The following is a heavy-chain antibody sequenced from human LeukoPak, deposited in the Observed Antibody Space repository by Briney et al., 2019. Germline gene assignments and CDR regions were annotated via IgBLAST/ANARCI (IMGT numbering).Heavy chain of an antibody. Sequence: GGSLRLSFAASGFSFISYWMSWVRQAPGKGVEGVSNIKEDGSEKYYVDSVKGRFTISRDNAKNSLYLQMNSLRAEDTAVYYCASRKYYYGSGSYTQDYWGQGTLVTVSS. J-gene: IGHJ4*02. CDR2: IKEDGSEK. CDR3: ASRKYYYGSGSYTQDY. V-gene: IGHV3-7*01. CDR1: GFSFISYW. D-gene: IGHD3-10*01.